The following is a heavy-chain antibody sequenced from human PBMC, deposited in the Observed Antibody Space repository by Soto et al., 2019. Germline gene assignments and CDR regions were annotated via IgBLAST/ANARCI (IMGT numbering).Heavy chain of an antibody. J-gene: IGHJ6*02. CDR1: GYSFSNYW. Sequence: GESLKISCKGSGYSFSNYWIGWVRQMPGKGLEWMGIIYPDDSDTRYSPSLQGQVTISADKSISTAYLHWSSLKASDTAMYYCARPRQFVGGGYYYYGMDVWGQGTTVTVSS. CDR3: ARPRQFVGGGYYYYGMDV. CDR2: IYPDDSDT. D-gene: IGHD3-16*01. V-gene: IGHV5-51*01.